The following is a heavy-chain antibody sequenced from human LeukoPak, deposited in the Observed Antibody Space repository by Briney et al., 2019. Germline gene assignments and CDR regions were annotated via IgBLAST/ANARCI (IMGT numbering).Heavy chain of an antibody. J-gene: IGHJ5*02. V-gene: IGHV4-59*01. Sequence: SETLSLTCTVSGGSISSYYWSWIRQPPGKGLEWIGYIYHSGSTNYNPSLKSRVTISVDTSKNQFSLKLTSVTAADTAVYYCARGGPGDFRLNWFDPWGQGTLVTVSS. D-gene: IGHD7-27*01. CDR3: ARGGPGDFRLNWFDP. CDR1: GGSISSYY. CDR2: IYHSGST.